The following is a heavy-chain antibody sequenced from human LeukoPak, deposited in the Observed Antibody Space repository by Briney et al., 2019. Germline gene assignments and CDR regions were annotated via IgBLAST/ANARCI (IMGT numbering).Heavy chain of an antibody. D-gene: IGHD3-10*01. Sequence: QPGGSLRLSCAASGFTFSSYGMSWVRQAPGKGLEWVSAISGSGGSTYYADSVKGRFTISRDNSKNTLYLQMNSLRAEDTAVYYCARDKRRLWFGEFYFDYWGQGTLVTVSS. CDR1: GFTFSSYG. V-gene: IGHV3-23*01. CDR2: ISGSGGST. CDR3: ARDKRRLWFGEFYFDY. J-gene: IGHJ4*02.